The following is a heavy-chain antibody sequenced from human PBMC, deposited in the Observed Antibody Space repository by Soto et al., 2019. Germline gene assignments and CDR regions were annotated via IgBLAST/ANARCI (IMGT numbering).Heavy chain of an antibody. CDR2: ISYDGSNK. J-gene: IGHJ4*02. CDR1: GFTFSSYA. Sequence: GGSLRLSCAASGFTFSSYAMHWVRQAPGKGLEWVAVISYDGSNKYYADSVKGRFTISRDNSKNTLYLQMNSLRAEDTAVYYCARDQVKYSSSYYFDYWGQGTLVTVSS. CDR3: ARDQVKYSSSYYFDY. V-gene: IGHV3-30-3*01. D-gene: IGHD6-6*01.